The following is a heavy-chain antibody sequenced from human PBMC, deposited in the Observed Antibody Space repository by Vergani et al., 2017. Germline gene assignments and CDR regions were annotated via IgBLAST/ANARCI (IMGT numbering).Heavy chain of an antibody. CDR1: GYTFTSYA. V-gene: IGHV1-3*01. CDR3: ARLTGTHNYYYYGMDV. Sequence: QVQLVQSGAEVKKPGASVKVSCKASGYTFTSYAMHWVRQAPGQRLEWMGWINAGNGNTKYSQKLQGRVTITRDTSASTAYMELSSLSSEDTAVYYCARLTGTHNYYYYGMDVWGQGTTVTVSS. J-gene: IGHJ6*02. D-gene: IGHD1-20*01. CDR2: INAGNGNT.